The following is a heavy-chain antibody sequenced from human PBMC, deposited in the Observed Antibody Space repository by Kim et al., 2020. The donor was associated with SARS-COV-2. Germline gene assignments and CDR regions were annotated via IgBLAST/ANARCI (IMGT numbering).Heavy chain of an antibody. CDR2: IYYSGST. Sequence: SETLSLTCTVSGGSISSSSYYWGWIRQPPGKGLEWIGSIYYSGSTYYNPSLKSRVTISVDTSKNQFSLKLSSVTAADTAVYYCASLEPGIAAAGPSGENDYWGQGTLVTVSS. CDR1: GGSISSSSYY. J-gene: IGHJ4*02. V-gene: IGHV4-39*01. D-gene: IGHD6-13*01. CDR3: ASLEPGIAAAGPSGENDY.